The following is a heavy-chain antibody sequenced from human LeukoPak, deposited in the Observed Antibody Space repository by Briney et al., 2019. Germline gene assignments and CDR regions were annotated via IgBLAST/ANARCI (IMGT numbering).Heavy chain of an antibody. CDR2: IIPILGIA. CDR3: ARDQGDNWNDQFPYYFDY. Sequence: SVKVSCKASGYTFTSYGISWVRQAPGQGLEWMGRIIPILGIANYAQKFQGRVTITADKSTSTAYMELSSLRSEDTAVYYCARDQGDNWNDQFPYYFDYWGQGTLVTVSS. D-gene: IGHD1-20*01. J-gene: IGHJ4*02. V-gene: IGHV1-69*04. CDR1: GYTFTSYG.